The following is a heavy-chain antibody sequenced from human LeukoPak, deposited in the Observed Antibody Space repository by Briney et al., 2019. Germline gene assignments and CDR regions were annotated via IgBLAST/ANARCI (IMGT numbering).Heavy chain of an antibody. D-gene: IGHD6-6*01. J-gene: IGHJ6*03. CDR2: ISSSSSTK. V-gene: IGHV3-48*01. CDR1: GFTFSSYS. Sequence: PGGSLRLSCAASGFTFSSYSMNWVRQAPGKGLEWVSYISSSSSTKYYADSVKGRFSISRDNAKNSLYLQMNSLRAEDMAVYYCARELYSSSSVYPYYYMDVWGKGTTVTVSS. CDR3: ARELYSSSSVYPYYYMDV.